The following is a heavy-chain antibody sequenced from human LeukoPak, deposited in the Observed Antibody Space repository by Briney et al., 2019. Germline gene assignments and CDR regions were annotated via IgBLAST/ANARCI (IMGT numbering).Heavy chain of an antibody. D-gene: IGHD4-23*01. Sequence: PGGSLRLSCAASGVTLSPYGMHWVRQAPGKGLEWVSYISSGSRNTNYADSVKGRFTISRDNAKNSLYLQMNSLRDEDTAVYYCARGGTVDLDYWGQGTLVSVSS. CDR2: ISSGSRNT. V-gene: IGHV3-48*02. CDR1: GVTLSPYG. J-gene: IGHJ4*02. CDR3: ARGGTVDLDY.